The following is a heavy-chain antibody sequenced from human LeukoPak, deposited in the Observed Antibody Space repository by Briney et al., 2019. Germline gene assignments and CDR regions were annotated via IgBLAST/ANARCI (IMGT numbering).Heavy chain of an antibody. D-gene: IGHD3-3*01. CDR2: IYYSGST. CDR3: ASAVLRFLELGY. J-gene: IGHJ4*02. Sequence: SETLSLTCTVSGGSISSSSYYWGWIRQPPGKGLEWIGSIYYSGSTYYNPSLKSRVTISVDTSKNQFSLKLSSVTAADTAVYYCASAVLRFLELGYWGQGTLVTVSS. V-gene: IGHV4-39*01. CDR1: GGSISSSSYY.